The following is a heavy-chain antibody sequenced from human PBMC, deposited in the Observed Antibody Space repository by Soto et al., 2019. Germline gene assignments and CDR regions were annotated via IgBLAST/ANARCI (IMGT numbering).Heavy chain of an antibody. CDR2: IIPMSDSP. CDR1: GGAFHSSA. V-gene: IGHV1-69*06. Sequence: QVQLVQSGAEMKKPGSSVKVSCNVSGGAFHSSALNWVRQAPGQGLAWMGGIIPMSDSPKYAEEFQGRVTIIADTSPTTAYMEVRSLKSDDTAVYYSPPASKWTYQLSKYSGHAPLVPVSS. J-gene: IGHJ4*01. D-gene: IGHD3-16*02. CDR3: PPASKWTYQLSKY.